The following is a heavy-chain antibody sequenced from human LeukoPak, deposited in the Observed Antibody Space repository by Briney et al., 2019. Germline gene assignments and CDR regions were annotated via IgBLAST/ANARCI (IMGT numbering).Heavy chain of an antibody. CDR3: AKGYYDYVWGSYYFDY. J-gene: IGHJ4*02. Sequence: GGSLRLSCAASGFTFSSYAMSWVRQAPGKGLEWVSAISGSGGSTYYADSVKGRFTISRDNSRDTLYLQMNSLRAEDTAVYYCAKGYYDYVWGSYYFDYWGRGTLVTVSS. CDR2: ISGSGGST. V-gene: IGHV3-23*01. CDR1: GFTFSSYA. D-gene: IGHD3-16*01.